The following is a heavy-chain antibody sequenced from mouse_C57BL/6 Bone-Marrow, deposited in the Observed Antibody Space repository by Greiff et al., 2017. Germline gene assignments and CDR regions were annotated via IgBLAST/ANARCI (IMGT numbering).Heavy chain of an antibody. CDR2: IYPGGGYT. J-gene: IGHJ3*01. Sequence: QVQLKQSGAELVRPGTSVKMSCKASGYTFTNYWIGWAKQRPGHGLEWIGDIYPGGGYTNYNAKFKGKATLTADKSSSTAYMQFSSLTSEDSAIYYCARDSSGSAGFAYWGQGTLVTVSA. CDR1: GYTFTNYW. D-gene: IGHD3-2*02. CDR3: ARDSSGSAGFAY. V-gene: IGHV1-63*01.